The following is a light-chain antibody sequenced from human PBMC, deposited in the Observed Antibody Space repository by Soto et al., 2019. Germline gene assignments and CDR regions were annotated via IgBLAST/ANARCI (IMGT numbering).Light chain of an antibody. Sequence: QSVLTRPPSASGTPGQRVTISCSGSSSNIGSNSVNWYQQLPGTAPKLLIYSNYQRPSGVPDRFSGSKSGTSASLAISGLQSEDEADYYCAAWNDSLNGPVFGGGTKLTVL. CDR2: SNY. CDR1: SSNIGSNS. V-gene: IGLV1-44*01. CDR3: AAWNDSLNGPV. J-gene: IGLJ2*01.